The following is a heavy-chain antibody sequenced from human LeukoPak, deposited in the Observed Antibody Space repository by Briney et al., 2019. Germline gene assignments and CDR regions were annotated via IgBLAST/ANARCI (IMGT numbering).Heavy chain of an antibody. CDR3: ARGEGSHYDYVY. J-gene: IGHJ4*02. Sequence: GGTLRLSCAASGFTFSSYGMSWVRQAPGKGLEWVSVIYSGGTTYYADSVKGRFTISRDNSKNTLYLHMNSLRAEDTAVYYCARGEGSHYDYVYWGQGTLVSVSS. CDR2: IYSGGTT. D-gene: IGHD5-12*01. V-gene: IGHV3-23*03. CDR1: GFTFSSYG.